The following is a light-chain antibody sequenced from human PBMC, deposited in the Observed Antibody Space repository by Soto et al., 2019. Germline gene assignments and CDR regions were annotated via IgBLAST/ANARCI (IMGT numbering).Light chain of an antibody. CDR3: QQYNNWYT. Sequence: EIVMTQSPATLSVSPGERAALSCRASQSVGRSLAWYQQRPGQAPRLLIYDASTRATDIPARFSGSGSGTEFTLTISSLQSEDFAFYYCQQYNNWYTFGQGTRLEI. CDR1: QSVGRS. V-gene: IGKV3-15*01. CDR2: DAS. J-gene: IGKJ2*01.